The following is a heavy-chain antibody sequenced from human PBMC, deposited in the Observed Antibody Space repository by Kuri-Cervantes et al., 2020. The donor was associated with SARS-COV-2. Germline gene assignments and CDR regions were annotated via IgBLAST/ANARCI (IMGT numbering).Heavy chain of an antibody. V-gene: IGHV4-4*02. J-gene: IGHJ4*02. D-gene: IGHD2-2*01. CDR3: ARRRSSTSCYCFDY. CDR2: IYHSGST. Sequence: GSLRLSCAASGFTVSSNYMSWVRQAPGKGLEWIGEIYHSGSTNYNPSLKSRVTISVDKSKNQFSLKLSSVTAADTAVYYCARRRSSTSCYCFDYWGQGTLVTVSS. CDR1: GFTVSSNY.